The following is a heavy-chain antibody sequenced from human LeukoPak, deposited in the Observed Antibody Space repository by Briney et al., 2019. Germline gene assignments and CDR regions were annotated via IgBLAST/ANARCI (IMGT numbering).Heavy chain of an antibody. CDR1: GFSSSNYA. Sequence: GGSLRLSCAASGFSSSNYAMSWVRQAPARGPEWVSGLRGDGETFYADSVKGRFTLSRDDCRNTVYLQLNNLRVEDTAIYYCAKASCVSNADAVWWGQGTQVTVSS. CDR2: LRGDGET. CDR3: AKASCVSNADAVW. J-gene: IGHJ4*01. V-gene: IGHV3-23*01. D-gene: IGHD1-1*01.